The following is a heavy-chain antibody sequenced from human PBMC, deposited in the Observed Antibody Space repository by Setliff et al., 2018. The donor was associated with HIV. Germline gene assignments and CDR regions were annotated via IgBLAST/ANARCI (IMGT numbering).Heavy chain of an antibody. D-gene: IGHD6-13*01. V-gene: IGHV4-39*02. J-gene: IGHJ6*03. Sequence: SETLSLTCTVSGGSITTSTFYWGWIRQPPGKGLEWIGSIYYSGSTYYNPSLKSRLTITQHTSKNHFSLSLSSVTAADTAVYYCASCIAAAGWTYYYYMDVWGKGTTVTVSS. CDR3: ASCIAAAGWTYYYYMDV. CDR2: IYYSGST. CDR1: GGSITTSTFY.